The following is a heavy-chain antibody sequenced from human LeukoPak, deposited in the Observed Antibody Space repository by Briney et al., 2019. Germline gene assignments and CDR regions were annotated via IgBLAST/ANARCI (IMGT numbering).Heavy chain of an antibody. CDR2: ISGSGGST. CDR3: AKERGAYCSGGSCYSDY. D-gene: IGHD2-15*01. Sequence: GSLRLSCAASGFTFSSYAMSWVRQAPGKGLEWVSAISGSGGSTYYADSVKGRFTISRDNSKNTLYLQMNSLRAEDTAVYYCAKERGAYCSGGSCYSDYWGQGTLVTVSS. CDR1: GFTFSSYA. J-gene: IGHJ4*02. V-gene: IGHV3-23*01.